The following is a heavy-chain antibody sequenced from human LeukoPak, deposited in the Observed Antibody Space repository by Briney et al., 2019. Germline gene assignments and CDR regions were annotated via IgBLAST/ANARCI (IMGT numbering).Heavy chain of an antibody. CDR1: GFSFSDST. CDR2: IRSKGNSYAT. V-gene: IGHV3-73*01. J-gene: IGHJ4*02. CDR3: TARSDTYGHFDY. D-gene: IGHD5-18*01. Sequence: GGSLRLSCAASGFSFSDSTIHWVRQASGTGLEWVARIRSKGNSYATSYAASVKGRFTISRDDSKNTAYLQINSLKTGDSAIYYCTARSDTYGHFDYWGQGTLVTVSS.